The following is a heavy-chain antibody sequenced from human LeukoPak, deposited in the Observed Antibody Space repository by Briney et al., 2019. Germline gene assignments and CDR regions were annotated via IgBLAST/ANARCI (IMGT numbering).Heavy chain of an antibody. Sequence: SVKVSCKASGGTFSSYAISWVRQAPGQGLEWMGGIIPIFGTANYAQKFQGRVTITTDESTSTAYMELSSLRSEDTAVYYCASDCSSTSCHDYWGQGTLVTVSS. CDR1: GGTFSSYA. V-gene: IGHV1-69*05. D-gene: IGHD2-2*01. CDR3: ASDCSSTSCHDY. CDR2: IIPIFGTA. J-gene: IGHJ4*02.